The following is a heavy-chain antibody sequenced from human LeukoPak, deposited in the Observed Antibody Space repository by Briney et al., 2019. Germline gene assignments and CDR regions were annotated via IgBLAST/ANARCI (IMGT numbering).Heavy chain of an antibody. D-gene: IGHD3/OR15-3a*01. Sequence: SETLSLTCTVSGGSISSYYWSWIRQPPGKGLEWIGEINHSGSTNYNPSLKSQVTISVDTSKNQFSLKLSSVTAADTAVYYCARQTGSGLFILPGGQGTLVTVSS. V-gene: IGHV4-34*01. CDR1: GGSISSYY. CDR3: ARQTGSGLFILP. CDR2: INHSGST. J-gene: IGHJ4*02.